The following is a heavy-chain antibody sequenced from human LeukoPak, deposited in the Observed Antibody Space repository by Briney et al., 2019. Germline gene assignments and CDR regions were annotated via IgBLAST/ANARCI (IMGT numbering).Heavy chain of an antibody. J-gene: IGHJ6*02. V-gene: IGHV3-7*05. CDR1: GFTFSSSW. Sequence: GGSLRLSCVVSGFTFSSSWLSWVRQAPGKGLEWVANIKQDGSEKYYVDSVKGRFTISRDNAKNSLYPQMNSLRAEDTAVYYCARGSTGAWGQGTTVTVSS. CDR2: IKQDGSEK. CDR3: ARGSTGA.